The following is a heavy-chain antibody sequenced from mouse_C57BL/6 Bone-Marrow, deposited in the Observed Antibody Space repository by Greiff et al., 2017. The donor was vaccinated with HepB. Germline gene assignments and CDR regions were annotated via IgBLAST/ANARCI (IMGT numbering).Heavy chain of an antibody. D-gene: IGHD1-1*01. Sequence: EVQLQESGPGLVKPSQSLSLTCSVTCYSIPSGYYWNWIRQFPGNKLEWMGYISYDGSNNYNPSLKSRISITRDTSKNQFFLKLNSVTTEDTATCYCAREDYGSSIAYGGQGTLVTVSA. V-gene: IGHV3-6*01. J-gene: IGHJ3*01. CDR2: ISYDGSN. CDR3: AREDYGSSIAY. CDR1: CYSIPSGYY.